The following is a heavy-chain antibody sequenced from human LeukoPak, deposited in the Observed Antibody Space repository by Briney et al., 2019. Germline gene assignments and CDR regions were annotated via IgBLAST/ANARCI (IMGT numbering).Heavy chain of an antibody. D-gene: IGHD3-22*01. V-gene: IGHV4-34*01. CDR2: INHSGST. CDR3: ARGGPRINMIVVPMDV. J-gene: IGHJ6*03. Sequence: SETLSLTCAVYGGSFSGYYWSWIRQPPGKGLEWIGEINHSGSTNYNPSLKSRVTISVDTSKNQFSLKLSSVTAADTAVYYCARGGPRINMIVVPMDVWGKGTTVTVSS. CDR1: GGSFSGYY.